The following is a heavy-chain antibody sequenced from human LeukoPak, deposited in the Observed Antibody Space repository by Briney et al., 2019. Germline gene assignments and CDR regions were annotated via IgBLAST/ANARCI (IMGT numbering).Heavy chain of an antibody. J-gene: IGHJ3*02. CDR2: INPNSGGT. CDR3: ARDSAVYDSSGYFLHAFDI. V-gene: IGHV1-2*02. D-gene: IGHD3-22*01. Sequence: ASVKVSCKASGYTFTGYYMHWVRQAPGQGPEWMGWINPNSGGTKCAQNFQGRVTMTRDTSISTAYMELSRLRSDDTAVYYCARDSAVYDSSGYFLHAFDIWGQGTMVTVSS. CDR1: GYTFTGYY.